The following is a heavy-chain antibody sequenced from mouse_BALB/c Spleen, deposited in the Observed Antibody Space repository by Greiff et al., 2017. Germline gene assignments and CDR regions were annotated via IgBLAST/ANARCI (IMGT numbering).Heavy chain of an antibody. V-gene: IGHV5-15*02. Sequence: EVQLVESGGGLVQPGGSRKLSCAASGFTFSDYGMAWVRQAPGKGPEWVAFISNLAYSIYYADTVTGRFTISRENAKNTLYLEMSSLRSEDTAMYYCARGNWDVGAMDYWGQGTSVTVSS. CDR3: ARGNWDVGAMDY. CDR2: ISNLAYSI. CDR1: GFTFSDYG. D-gene: IGHD4-1*01. J-gene: IGHJ4*01.